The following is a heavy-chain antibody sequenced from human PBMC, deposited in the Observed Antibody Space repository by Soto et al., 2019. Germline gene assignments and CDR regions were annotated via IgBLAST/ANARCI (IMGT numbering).Heavy chain of an antibody. J-gene: IGHJ5*02. CDR1: GFTFSSYG. CDR3: AKTGDSGYDWGWFDP. Sequence: QVQLVESGGGVVQPGGSLRLSCAASGFTFSSYGMHWVRQAPGKGLEWVAVISYHGINTHYADSVKGRFTISRDNYKNTLYSHMNSLRPEDTAVYYCAKTGDSGYDWGWFDPWGQGTLVTVSS. D-gene: IGHD5-12*01. V-gene: IGHV3-30*18. CDR2: ISYHGINT.